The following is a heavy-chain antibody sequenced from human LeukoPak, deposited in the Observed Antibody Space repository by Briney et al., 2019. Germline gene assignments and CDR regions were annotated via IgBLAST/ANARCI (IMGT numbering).Heavy chain of an antibody. CDR3: AKDPFYDSSGYYYALG. V-gene: IGHV3-23*01. Sequence: GGSLRLSXAASGFTFSSYAMSWVRPAPRKGREWVSAISGSGGSTYYAHSVKGRFTISRDNSKNTLYLQMNSLRAEDTAVYYCAKDPFYDSSGYYYALGWGQGTLVTVSS. CDR2: ISGSGGST. J-gene: IGHJ4*02. CDR1: GFTFSSYA. D-gene: IGHD3-22*01.